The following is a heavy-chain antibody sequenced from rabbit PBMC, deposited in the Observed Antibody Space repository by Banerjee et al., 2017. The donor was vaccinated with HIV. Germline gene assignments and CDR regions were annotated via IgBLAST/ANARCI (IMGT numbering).Heavy chain of an antibody. Sequence: QEQLEESGGDLVKPGASLTLTCKASGFTISSSYYMCWVRQAPGKGLEWIACIDPGSGGTDYASWVNGRFTISSDNAQNTVDLQMNSLTAADTATYFCASYYSDGYAGDAYATGGYYFNLWGQGTLVTVS. CDR3: ASYYSDGYAGDAYATGGYYFNL. V-gene: IGHV1S43*01. CDR1: GFTISSSYY. J-gene: IGHJ4*01. D-gene: IGHD6-1*01. CDR2: IDPGSGGT.